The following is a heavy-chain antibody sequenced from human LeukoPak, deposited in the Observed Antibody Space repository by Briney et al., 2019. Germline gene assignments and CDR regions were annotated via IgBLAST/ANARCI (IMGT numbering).Heavy chain of an antibody. CDR3: VTDITMVRGGS. D-gene: IGHD3-10*01. CDR2: ISYDGRKK. J-gene: IGHJ5*02. V-gene: IGHV3-30*04. Sequence: GGSLRLSCAASGFSFSSNAMHWVRQAPGKGLEWVADISYDGRKKNHADSVKGRFTISRDNSKNTLYLQMNSLTPEDTAVYYCVTDITMVRGGSWGQGTLVTASS. CDR1: GFSFSSNA.